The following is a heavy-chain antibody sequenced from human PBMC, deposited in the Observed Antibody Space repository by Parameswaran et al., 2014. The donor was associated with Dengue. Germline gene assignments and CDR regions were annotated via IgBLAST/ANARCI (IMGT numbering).Heavy chain of an antibody. J-gene: IGHJ6*03. CDR1: ISV. CDR2: INVYNGNT. CDR3: ARALGYCMSANCHYYSYFYMDV. V-gene: IGHV1-18*01. D-gene: IGHD2-2*01. Sequence: ISVARLVRQAPGQGLEWMGWINVYNGNTNYAQKFQGRVTMTTDTSTSTASMELRSLRSDDTAVYYCARALGYCMSANCHYYSYFYMDVWGQGTTVTVSS.